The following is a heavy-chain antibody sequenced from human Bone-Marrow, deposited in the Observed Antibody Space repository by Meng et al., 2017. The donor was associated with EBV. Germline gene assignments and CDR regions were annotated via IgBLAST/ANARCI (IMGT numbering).Heavy chain of an antibody. V-gene: IGHV4-30-4*01. CDR3: ARGSSFCSGGSCFEN. CDR1: GGSISTGYYY. Sequence: QVQRQESGPGRVKPSQTLSLTCAVSGGSISTGYYYWTWIRQPPGKGLEWIGYMYYNGITYYNPSLKSRVTISGDSSKNQFSLKLTSVTAADTAVYFCARGSSFCSGGSCFENWGQGTLVTVSS. CDR2: MYYNGIT. J-gene: IGHJ4*02. D-gene: IGHD2-15*01.